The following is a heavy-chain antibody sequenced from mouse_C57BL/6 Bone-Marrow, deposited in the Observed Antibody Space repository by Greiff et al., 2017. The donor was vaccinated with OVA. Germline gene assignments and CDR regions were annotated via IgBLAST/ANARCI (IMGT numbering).Heavy chain of an antibody. CDR2: IDPISGGT. Sequence: VQLQQPGAELVKPGASVKLSCKASGYTFTSYWMHWVKQRPGRGLEWIGRIDPISGGTKYNEKFKGKATLTVDKPSSTAYMQLSSLTAEDSAVYYCARREDGYWGQGTTLTVSS. J-gene: IGHJ2*01. CDR1: GYTFTSYW. V-gene: IGHV1-72*01. CDR3: ARREDGY.